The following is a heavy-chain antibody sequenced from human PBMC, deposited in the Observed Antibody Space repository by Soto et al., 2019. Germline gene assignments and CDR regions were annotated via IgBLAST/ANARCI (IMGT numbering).Heavy chain of an antibody. J-gene: IGHJ6*02. V-gene: IGHV4-59*01. D-gene: IGHD3-3*01. Sequence: SETLSLTCTVSGASISNDYWSWIRQPPGKRLEYIGFIYNGGSPNYNPSLESRLTISPDTSQNQFSLKLKSVTAADTAVYYCARAEWFVRGYGMDVWGRGNTVTVS. CDR2: IYNGGSP. CDR1: GASISNDY. CDR3: ARAEWFVRGYGMDV.